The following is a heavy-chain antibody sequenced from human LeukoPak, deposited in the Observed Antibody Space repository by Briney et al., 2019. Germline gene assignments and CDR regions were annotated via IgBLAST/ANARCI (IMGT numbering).Heavy chain of an antibody. CDR1: GGSFSGYY. CDR2: INHSGST. Sequence: PSETLSLTCAVYGGSFSGYYWSWSRQPPGKGLEWIGEINHSGSTNYYPSLKSRVTVSVDTSKNQFSLKLSSVTAADTAVYYCARGRLYYGSGSYYDYWGQGTLVTVSS. J-gene: IGHJ4*02. V-gene: IGHV4-34*01. D-gene: IGHD3-10*01. CDR3: ARGRLYYGSGSYYDY.